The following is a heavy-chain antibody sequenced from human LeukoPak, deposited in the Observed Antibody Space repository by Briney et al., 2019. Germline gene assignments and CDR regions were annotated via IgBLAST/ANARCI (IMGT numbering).Heavy chain of an antibody. CDR2: ISRSGSTI. Sequence: GGSLRLSCAASGFTFSDYYMSWIRQAPGKGLEWVSYISRSGSTIYYADSVKGRFTISRDNAKNSLYLQMNSLRAEDTAVYYCARDARDCSGGSCYSEFDYWGQGTLVTVSS. J-gene: IGHJ4*02. CDR1: GFTFSDYY. V-gene: IGHV3-11*01. CDR3: ARDARDCSGGSCYSEFDY. D-gene: IGHD2-15*01.